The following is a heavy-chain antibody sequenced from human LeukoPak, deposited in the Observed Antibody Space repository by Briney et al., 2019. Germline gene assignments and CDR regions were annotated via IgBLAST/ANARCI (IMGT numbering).Heavy chain of an antibody. CDR1: GFAFDEYT. V-gene: IGHV3-23*01. CDR3: AKDKLYSSGWYVPNDAFDI. D-gene: IGHD6-19*01. CDR2: ISGSGGST. Sequence: GSLRLSCVASGFAFDEYTFNWVRQAPGKGLEWVSAISGSGGSTYYADSVKGRFTISRDNSKNTLYLQMNSLRAEDTAVYYCAKDKLYSSGWYVPNDAFDIWGQGTMVTVSS. J-gene: IGHJ3*02.